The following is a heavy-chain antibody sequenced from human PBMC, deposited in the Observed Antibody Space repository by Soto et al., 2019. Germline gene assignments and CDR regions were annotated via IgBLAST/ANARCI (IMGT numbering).Heavy chain of an antibody. CDR1: GGSINTFY. D-gene: IGHD5-12*01. J-gene: IGHJ4*02. CDR2: IFSSGST. V-gene: IGHV4-4*07. Sequence: LSLTCTVSGGSINTFYWSWVRQPAGKGLEWIGRIFSSGSTSFNPSLESRVAMSVDTSKSHFSLNLSSVTAADMAVYYCAREGSYSAYNFAHGIQLWSFDFWGQGALVTVSS. CDR3: AREGSYSAYNFAHGIQLWSFDF.